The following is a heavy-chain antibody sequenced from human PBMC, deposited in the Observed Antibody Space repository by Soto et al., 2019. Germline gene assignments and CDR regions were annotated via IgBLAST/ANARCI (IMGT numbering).Heavy chain of an antibody. CDR2: IYPGDSDS. CDR1: GYSFTSYW. D-gene: IGHD6-19*01. CDR3: ARLFDTSGWYDY. Sequence: PGESLKISCKGSGYSFTSYWIGWVRQMPGKGLERMGIIYPGDSDSRYSPSFQGQVTISADKSITTTYLQWSSLKASDTAIYYCARLFDTSGWYDYWGQGTLVTGSS. V-gene: IGHV5-51*01. J-gene: IGHJ4*02.